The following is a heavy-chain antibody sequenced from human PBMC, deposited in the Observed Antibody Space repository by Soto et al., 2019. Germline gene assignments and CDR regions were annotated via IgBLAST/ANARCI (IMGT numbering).Heavy chain of an antibody. D-gene: IGHD5-12*01. V-gene: IGHV5-51*01. J-gene: IGHJ6*03. Sequence: GESLKISCKGSGYSFTSYWIGWVRQMPGKGLEWMGIIYPGDSDTRYSPSFQGQVTISADKSISTAYLQWSSLKASDTAMYYCARHLYSGYGKDYYYYYMDVWGKGTTVTVSS. CDR2: IYPGDSDT. CDR1: GYSFTSYW. CDR3: ARHLYSGYGKDYYYYYMDV.